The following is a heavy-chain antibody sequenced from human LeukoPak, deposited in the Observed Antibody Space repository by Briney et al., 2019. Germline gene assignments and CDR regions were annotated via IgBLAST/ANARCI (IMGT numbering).Heavy chain of an antibody. V-gene: IGHV3-48*01. CDR2: ISSSSSTI. CDR1: GFTFSSYS. Sequence: GGSLRLSCAASGFTFSSYSMNWVRQAPGKGLEWVSYISSSSSTIYYADSVKGRFTISRDNAKNSLYLQMNSLRAEDTAVYYCAKDQRSIAVAGYFDYWDQGTLVTVSS. CDR3: AKDQRSIAVAGYFDY. J-gene: IGHJ4*02. D-gene: IGHD6-19*01.